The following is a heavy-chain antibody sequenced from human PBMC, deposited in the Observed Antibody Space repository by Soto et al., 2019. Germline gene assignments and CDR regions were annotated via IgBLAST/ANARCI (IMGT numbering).Heavy chain of an antibody. CDR3: ARDMTTVVTSRYYYGMDV. J-gene: IGHJ6*02. V-gene: IGHV1-46*01. CDR1: GGTFTSYY. Sequence: ASVKVSCKASGGTFTSYYMHWVRQAPGQGLEWMGIINPSGGSTSYAQKFQGRVTMTRDTSTSTVYMELSSLRSEDTAVYYCARDMTTVVTSRYYYGMDVWGQGTTVTVS. CDR2: INPSGGST. D-gene: IGHD4-17*01.